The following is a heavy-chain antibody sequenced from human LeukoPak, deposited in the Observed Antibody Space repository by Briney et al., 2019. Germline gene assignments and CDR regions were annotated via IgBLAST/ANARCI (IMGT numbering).Heavy chain of an antibody. CDR2: IYYSGST. D-gene: IGHD6-13*01. V-gene: IGHV4-59*01. CDR1: GGSISSYY. Sequence: SETPSLTCTVSGGSISSYYWSWIRQPPGKGLEWIGYIYYSGSTNYNPSLKSRVTISVDTSKNQFSLKLSSVTAADTAVYYCARGKKQQLTPFDYWGQGTLVTVSS. J-gene: IGHJ4*02. CDR3: ARGKKQQLTPFDY.